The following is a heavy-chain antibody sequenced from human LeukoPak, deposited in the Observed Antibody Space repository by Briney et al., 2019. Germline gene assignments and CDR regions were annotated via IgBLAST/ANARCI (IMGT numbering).Heavy chain of an antibody. Sequence: GGSLRLSCAASGFIFSQYSMNWVRQAPGKGLEWVAVISYDGSNKYYADSVKGRFTISRDNSKRTLFLQTDSLRGEDTAVYYCANGGYYSLDSWGQGTLVTVSS. V-gene: IGHV3-30*18. J-gene: IGHJ4*02. CDR3: ANGGYYSLDS. CDR1: GFIFSQYS. CDR2: ISYDGSNK. D-gene: IGHD2-15*01.